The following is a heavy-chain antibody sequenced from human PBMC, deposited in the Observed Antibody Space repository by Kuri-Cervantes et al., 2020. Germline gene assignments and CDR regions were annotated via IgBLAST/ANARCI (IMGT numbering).Heavy chain of an antibody. Sequence: GESLKISCAASGFTSSGSAMHWVRQASGKGLEWVGRIRSKANSYATAYAASVKGRFTISRDDSKNTAYLQMNSPKTEDTAVYYCTSTAMADYWGQGTLVTVSS. D-gene: IGHD5-18*01. CDR3: TSTAMADY. CDR1: GFTSSGSA. J-gene: IGHJ4*02. CDR2: IRSKANSYAT. V-gene: IGHV3-73*01.